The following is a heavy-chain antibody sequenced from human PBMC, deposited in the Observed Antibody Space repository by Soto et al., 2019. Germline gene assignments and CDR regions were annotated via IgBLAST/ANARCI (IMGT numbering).Heavy chain of an antibody. CDR3: ARGFGYCSGGSCYYNWFDP. Sequence: GASVKVSCKASGYTFTGYYMHWVRQAPGQGLEWMGWINPNSGGTNYAQKFQGWVTMTRDTSISTAYMELSRLRSDDTAVYYCARGFGYCSGGSCYYNWFDPWGQGTLVTSPQ. CDR2: INPNSGGT. CDR1: GYTFTGYY. J-gene: IGHJ5*02. D-gene: IGHD2-15*01. V-gene: IGHV1-2*04.